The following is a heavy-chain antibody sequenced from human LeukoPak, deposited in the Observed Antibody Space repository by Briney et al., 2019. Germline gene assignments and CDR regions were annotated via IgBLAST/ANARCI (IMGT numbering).Heavy chain of an antibody. CDR2: ISGSGGST. CDR1: GFTFYSYA. V-gene: IGHV3-23*01. CDR3: ARDHKGYSYGYRGGYYHYYYMDV. D-gene: IGHD5-18*01. J-gene: IGHJ6*03. Sequence: GGSLRLSCAASGFTFYSYAMRWVRQAPGKGLEWVSAISGSGGSTYYADSVRRRFTISRDNSKNTLYLQMNSLRAEDTAVYYCARDHKGYSYGYRGGYYHYYYMDVWGKGTTVTVSS.